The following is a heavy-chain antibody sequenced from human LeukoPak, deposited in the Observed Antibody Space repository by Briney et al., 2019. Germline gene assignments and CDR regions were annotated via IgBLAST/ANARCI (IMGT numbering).Heavy chain of an antibody. CDR2: ISDDGTSK. CDR3: ARVDDLDAFDI. V-gene: IGHV3-30*04. Sequence: GGSLRLSCVTSGYTFSNHAMHWVRQGPGKGLEWVAVISDDGTSKFYADSVKGRFTIFRDNSKNTLFLQINSLRPEDTAMYYCARVDDLDAFDIWGQGTLVTVSS. J-gene: IGHJ3*02. D-gene: IGHD2-2*03. CDR1: GYTFSNHA.